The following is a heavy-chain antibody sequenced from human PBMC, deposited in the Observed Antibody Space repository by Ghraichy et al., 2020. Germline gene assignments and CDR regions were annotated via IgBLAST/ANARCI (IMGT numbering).Heavy chain of an antibody. V-gene: IGHV3-21*01. CDR1: GFTFSSYS. CDR2: ISSSSSYT. J-gene: IGHJ4*02. CDR3: ARGRFGSYGYEEGFDY. Sequence: GWSLRLSCAASGFTFSSYSMNWVRQAPGKGLEWVSSISSSSSYTYYADSVKGRFTISRDNAKNSLYLQMNSLRAEDTAVYYCARGRFGSYGYEEGFDYWGQGTLVTVSS. D-gene: IGHD5-18*01.